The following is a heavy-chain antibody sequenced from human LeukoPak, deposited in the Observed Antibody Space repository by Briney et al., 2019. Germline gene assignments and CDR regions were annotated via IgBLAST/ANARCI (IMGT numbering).Heavy chain of an antibody. CDR2: ISPTGDIK. CDR3: AREHWAAPHH. Sequence: GGSLRLSCEASGFTFGHFYMAWIRQAPGRGLEPLSFISPTGDIKKYVDSVKGRFTISRDNAKNSMYLEMNSLSAEDTAFYYCAREHWAAPHHWGQGTLVTVSP. CDR1: GFTFGHFY. V-gene: IGHV3-11*01. J-gene: IGHJ5*02. D-gene: IGHD3-16*01.